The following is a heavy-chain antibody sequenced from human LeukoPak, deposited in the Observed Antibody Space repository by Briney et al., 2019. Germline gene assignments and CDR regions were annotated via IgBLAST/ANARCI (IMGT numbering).Heavy chain of an antibody. CDR3: ATSYYDFWSGYYRLLDY. Sequence: ASVKVSCKVSGYTLTELSMHWVRQAPGNGLEWMGGFDPEDGETIYAQKFQGRVTMTEDTSTDTAYMELSSLRSEDTAVYYCATSYYDFWSGYYRLLDYWGQGTLVTVSS. D-gene: IGHD3-3*01. V-gene: IGHV1-24*01. CDR2: FDPEDGET. J-gene: IGHJ4*02. CDR1: GYTLTELS.